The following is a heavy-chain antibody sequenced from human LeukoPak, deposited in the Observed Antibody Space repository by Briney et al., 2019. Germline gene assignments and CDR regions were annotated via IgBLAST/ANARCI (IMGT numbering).Heavy chain of an antibody. CDR2: MNPNSGNT. Sequence: ASVKVSCKASGYIFTSYDINWVRQATGQGLEWMGWMNPNSGNTGYAQKFQGRVTMTRNTSISTAYMELSSLRSEDTAVYYCARGSGSWYWIDYWGQGTLVSVSS. D-gene: IGHD6-13*01. V-gene: IGHV1-8*01. CDR1: GYIFTSYD. CDR3: ARGSGSWYWIDY. J-gene: IGHJ4*02.